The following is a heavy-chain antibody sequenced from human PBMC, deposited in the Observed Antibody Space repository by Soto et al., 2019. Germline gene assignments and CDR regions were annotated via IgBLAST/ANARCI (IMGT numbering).Heavy chain of an antibody. CDR3: TRDTGVDFDY. V-gene: IGHV3-74*01. D-gene: IGHD3-3*01. J-gene: IGHJ4*02. CDR1: PFTLSKCC. Sequence: HGGTLRLSCRPSPFTLSKCCMHWVRQAPGKGLVWVSGINNDGSTTRYADSVKGRFTIFRDNAKNMVYLQMNSLRAEDMAVYYCTRDTGVDFDYWGQGSLVTVS. CDR2: INNDGSTT.